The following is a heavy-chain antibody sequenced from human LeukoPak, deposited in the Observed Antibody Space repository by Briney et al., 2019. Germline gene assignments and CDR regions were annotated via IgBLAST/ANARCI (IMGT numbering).Heavy chain of an antibody. V-gene: IGHV3-66*01. CDR3: ARDKSNPPYYYYGMDV. CDR1: GFTVSSNY. CDR2: IYSGGST. J-gene: IGHJ6*02. Sequence: GGSLRLSCAASGFTVSSNYMSWVRQAPGKGLEWVSVIYSGGSTYYADSVKGRLTISRDNSKNTLYLQMNSLRAEDTAVYYCARDKSNPPYYYYGMDVWGQGTTVTVSS.